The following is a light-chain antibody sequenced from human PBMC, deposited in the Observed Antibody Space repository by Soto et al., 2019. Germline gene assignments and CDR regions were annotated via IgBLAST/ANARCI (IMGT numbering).Light chain of an antibody. V-gene: IGKV1-12*01. J-gene: IGKJ3*01. Sequence: DIPMTQSPSSVSASVGDRVIITCRASKNISTWLAWYQQKPGKPPKLLIYGASNLESGVPSTFSGSGSGTDFNRTINRLQPEDFATYYCQQANRFPVTCGPGNKGEIK. CDR3: QQANRFPVT. CDR1: KNISTW. CDR2: GAS.